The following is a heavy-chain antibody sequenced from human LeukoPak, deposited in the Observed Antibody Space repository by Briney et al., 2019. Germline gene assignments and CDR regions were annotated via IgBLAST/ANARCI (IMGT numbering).Heavy chain of an antibody. J-gene: IGHJ3*02. D-gene: IGHD3-9*01. CDR1: GFTFSNYA. CDR3: AKGKLHYDILTGYYMQDAFDI. CDR2: ISGSGGST. V-gene: IGHV3-23*01. Sequence: GGSLRLSCAASGFTFSNYAMSWVRQAPGKGLEWVSAISGSGGSTYYADSVKGRFTISRDNSKNTLYLQMNSLRAEDTAIYYCAKGKLHYDILTGYYMQDAFDIWGQGTMVTVSS.